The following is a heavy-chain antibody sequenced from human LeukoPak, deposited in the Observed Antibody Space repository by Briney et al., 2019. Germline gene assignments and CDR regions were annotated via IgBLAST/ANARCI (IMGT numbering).Heavy chain of an antibody. D-gene: IGHD3-22*01. Sequence: ASVKVSCKASGYTFTSYGISWVRQAPGQGLEWMGWISAYNGNTNYAQKLQGRVTMTTDTSTSTAYMELRSLRSDDTAVYYRAREIIRRNYYDSSGLKYWGQGTLVTVSS. CDR2: ISAYNGNT. CDR1: GYTFTSYG. J-gene: IGHJ4*02. CDR3: AREIIRRNYYDSSGLKY. V-gene: IGHV1-18*01.